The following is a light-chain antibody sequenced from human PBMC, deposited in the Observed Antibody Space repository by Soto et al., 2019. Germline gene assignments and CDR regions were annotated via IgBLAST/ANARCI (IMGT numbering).Light chain of an antibody. CDR3: QQDNNWPPVT. CDR2: GAS. CDR1: PVVSNS. Sequence: EIVMTQSPATLSVSPGERPTLSSGAGPVVSNSLAWYQQKPGRVPGLLSYGASTRATGIPARFSGSGSGTEFTLTISSLQSEDFAVYYCQQDNNWPPVTFGPGTKVDI. J-gene: IGKJ3*01. V-gene: IGKV3-15*01.